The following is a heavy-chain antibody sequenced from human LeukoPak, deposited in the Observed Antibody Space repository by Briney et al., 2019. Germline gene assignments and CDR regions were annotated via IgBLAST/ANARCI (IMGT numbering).Heavy chain of an antibody. CDR2: IKQDGSEK. CDR3: ARVRSTSCYMMDCYYYYGMDV. V-gene: IGHV3-7*01. Sequence: GGSLRLSCAASGFTFSSYWMSWVRQAPGKGLEWVANIKQDGSEKYYVDSVKGRFTISRDNAKNSLYLQMNSLRAEDMAVYYCARVRSTSCYMMDCYYYYGMDVWGQGTTVTVSS. D-gene: IGHD2-2*02. CDR1: GFTFSSYW. J-gene: IGHJ6*02.